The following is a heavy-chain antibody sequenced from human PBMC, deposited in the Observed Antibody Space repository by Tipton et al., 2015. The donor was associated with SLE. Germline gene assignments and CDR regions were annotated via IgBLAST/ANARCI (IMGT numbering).Heavy chain of an antibody. Sequence: TLSLTCTVSGGSISSRSYYWGWLRQPPGKGLEWVGRIYYSGSTYYNPSLKSRVTISVDTSKNQFSLKLSSVTAADTAVYYCARHVVVIATGPDSYYFDYWGQGTLVTVSS. CDR1: GGSISSRSYY. V-gene: IGHV4-39*07. D-gene: IGHD2-21*01. J-gene: IGHJ4*02. CDR2: IYYSGST. CDR3: ARHVVVIATGPDSYYFDY.